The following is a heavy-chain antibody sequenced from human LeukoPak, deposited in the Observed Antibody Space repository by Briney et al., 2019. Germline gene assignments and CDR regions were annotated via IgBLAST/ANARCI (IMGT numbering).Heavy chain of an antibody. D-gene: IGHD5-18*01. Sequence: GASVKVSCKASGYTFTGYYMHWVRQAPGKGLEWMGGFDPEDGETIYAQKFQGRVTMTEDTSTDTAYMELSSLRSEDTAVYYCATGGYSYGPSDYYYYMDVWGKGTTVTVSS. J-gene: IGHJ6*03. CDR2: FDPEDGET. CDR1: GYTFTGYY. V-gene: IGHV1-24*01. CDR3: ATGGYSYGPSDYYYYMDV.